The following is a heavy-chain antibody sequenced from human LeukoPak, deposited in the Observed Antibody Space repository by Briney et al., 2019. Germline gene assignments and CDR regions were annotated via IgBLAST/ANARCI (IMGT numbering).Heavy chain of an antibody. CDR3: ARGGAAAGTRRRTAFDY. D-gene: IGHD6-13*01. CDR2: ISAYNGNT. Sequence: ASVKVSCKASGYTFTSYGISWVRQAPGQGLEWMGWISAYNGNTNYAQKLQGRVTMTTDTSTSTAYMELRSLRSDDTAVYYCARGGAAAGTRRRTAFDYWGQGTLVTVSS. V-gene: IGHV1-18*01. CDR1: GYTFTSYG. J-gene: IGHJ4*02.